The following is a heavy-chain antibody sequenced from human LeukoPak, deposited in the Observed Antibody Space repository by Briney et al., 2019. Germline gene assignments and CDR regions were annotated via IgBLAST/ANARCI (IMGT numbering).Heavy chain of an antibody. J-gene: IGHJ4*02. Sequence: GGSLRLSCAASGFTFSSYSMNWVRQAPGNGLEWVSYISSSSSYIYYADSVKGRFTISRDNAKNSLYLQMNSLRAEDTAVYYCPRTYGEGWAYYFDYWGQGTLVTVSS. CDR1: GFTFSSYS. CDR3: PRTYGEGWAYYFDY. V-gene: IGHV3-21*05. D-gene: IGHD4-17*01. CDR2: ISSSSSYI.